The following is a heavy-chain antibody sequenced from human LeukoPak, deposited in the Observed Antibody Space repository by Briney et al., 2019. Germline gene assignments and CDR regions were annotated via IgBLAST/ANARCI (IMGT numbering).Heavy chain of an antibody. Sequence: SVKVSCKASGGTFSSYAISWVRQAPGQGLEWMGRIIPTLGIASYAQKFQGRVTITADKSTSTAYMELSSLRSEDTAVYYCARPPTPLSYYYDSSGYPPDAFDIWGQGTMVTVSS. CDR3: ARPPTPLSYYYDSSGYPPDAFDI. J-gene: IGHJ3*02. D-gene: IGHD3-22*01. V-gene: IGHV1-69*04. CDR2: IIPTLGIA. CDR1: GGTFSSYA.